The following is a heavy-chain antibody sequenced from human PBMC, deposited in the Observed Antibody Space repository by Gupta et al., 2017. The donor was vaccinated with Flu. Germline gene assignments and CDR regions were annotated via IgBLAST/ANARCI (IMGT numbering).Heavy chain of an antibody. V-gene: IGHV3-33*01. J-gene: IGHJ3*02. D-gene: IGHD6-19*01. CDR2: IFYDGSKK. CDR1: GFTFSSHG. Sequence: QVQLVESGGGVVQPGRSLRLSCAASGFTFSSHGIHWVRQAPGKGLEWVALIFYDGSKKYYADSGKGRFTISRDNYKNTLYLQMNRLRVEDTAVYYCAREGADAVVGTLNAFDIWGQGTMVTVSS. CDR3: AREGADAVVGTLNAFDI.